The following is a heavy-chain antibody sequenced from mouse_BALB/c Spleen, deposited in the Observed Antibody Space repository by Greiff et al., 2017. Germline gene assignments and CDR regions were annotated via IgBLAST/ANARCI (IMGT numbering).Heavy chain of an antibody. D-gene: IGHD2-3*01. CDR1: GYTFTDYY. J-gene: IGHJ1*01. V-gene: IGHV1-19*01. CDR2: VNPYNGGT. Sequence: VQLQQSGPELVTPGASVKMSCKASGYTFTDYYMDWVKQSHGESFEWIGRVNPYNGGTSYNQKFKGKVTLTVDKSSSTAYMELNSLTSEDSAVYYCARTRPDCYYDWYFDVWGAGTTVTVSS. CDR3: ARTRPDCYYDWYFDV.